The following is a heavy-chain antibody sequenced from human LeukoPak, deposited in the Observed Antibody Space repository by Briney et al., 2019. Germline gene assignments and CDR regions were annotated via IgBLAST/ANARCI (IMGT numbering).Heavy chain of an antibody. D-gene: IGHD2-8*01. V-gene: IGHV1-18*01. Sequence: ASVKVSCEASRYTLTSYVISSGPQAPGQGLEWMGWISAYNGNTNYAQKLQGRVTMTTDTSTSTAYMELRRLRADDTAVNYCARDRDLILNYLVYWGQGTLVTVSS. CDR1: RYTLTSYV. CDR2: ISAYNGNT. CDR3: ARDRDLILNYLVY. J-gene: IGHJ4*02.